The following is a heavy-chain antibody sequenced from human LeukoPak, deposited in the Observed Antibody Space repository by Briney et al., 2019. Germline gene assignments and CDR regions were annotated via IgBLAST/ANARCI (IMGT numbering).Heavy chain of an antibody. Sequence: GGSLRLSCAASGFAFSSYAMSWVRQPPGKGLEWVSVISRRDDYTYYAGSVKGRFTISRGNSKNTLYLQMNTLRAEDTAVYYCANDYRSGSFHDFWGQGTLVTVSS. CDR3: ANDYRSGSFHDF. CDR1: GFAFSSYA. V-gene: IGHV3-23*01. D-gene: IGHD3-10*01. CDR2: ISRRDDYT. J-gene: IGHJ4*02.